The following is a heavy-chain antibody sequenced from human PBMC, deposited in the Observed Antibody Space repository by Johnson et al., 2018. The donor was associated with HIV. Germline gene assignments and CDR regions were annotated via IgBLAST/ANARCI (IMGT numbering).Heavy chain of an antibody. CDR3: ARTKGAYDAFDI. V-gene: IGHV3-20*04. J-gene: IGHJ3*02. D-gene: IGHD2-8*01. Sequence: VQLVESGGGVVWPGGSLRLSCAASGFTFDDYGMSWVRQAPGKGLEWVSGINWNGGSTGYADSVKGRFTISRDNAKKSLYLQMNSLGVEDTALYYCARTKGAYDAFDIWGQGTMVTVSS. CDR1: GFTFDDYG. CDR2: INWNGGST.